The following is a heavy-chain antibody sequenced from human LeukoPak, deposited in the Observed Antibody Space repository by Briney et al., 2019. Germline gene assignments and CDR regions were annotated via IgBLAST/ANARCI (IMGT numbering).Heavy chain of an antibody. V-gene: IGHV3-23*01. CDR3: AKDWHRMTTVTNFDY. Sequence: SGGSLRLSCTVSGFTVSSNSWSWVRQAPGKGLEWVSGISGSGYNTYYADSVKGRFTISRDNAKNTLDLQMDSLTAEDTAIYYCAKDWHRMTTVTNFDYWGQGTLVTVSS. CDR1: GFTVSSNS. CDR2: ISGSGYNT. D-gene: IGHD4-11*01. J-gene: IGHJ4*02.